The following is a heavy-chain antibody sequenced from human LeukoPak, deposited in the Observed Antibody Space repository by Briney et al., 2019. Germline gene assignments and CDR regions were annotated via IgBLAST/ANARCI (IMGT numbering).Heavy chain of an antibody. CDR2: IYYSGST. V-gene: IGHV4-39*01. J-gene: IGHJ4*02. D-gene: IGHD3-22*01. Sequence: SETLSLTCTVSGGSISSSSYYWGWIRQPPGKGLEWIGSIYYSGSTYYNPSLKSRVTISVDTSKNQFSLKLSSVTAADTAVYYCARRRYYDSSGYLYYFDYWGQGTLVTVSS. CDR3: ARRRYYDSSGYLYYFDY. CDR1: GGSISSSSYY.